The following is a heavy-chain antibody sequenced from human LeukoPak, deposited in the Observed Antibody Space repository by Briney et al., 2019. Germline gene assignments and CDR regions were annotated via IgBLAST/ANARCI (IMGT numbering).Heavy chain of an antibody. Sequence: ASVKVSCKASGYSFINYGVSWVRQAPGQGLEWMGWTNPNSGGTNYAQKFQGRVTMTRDTSISTAYMELSRLRSDDTAVYYCARDGAEEYYDFWSGYYTSLFYFDYWGQGTLVTVSS. CDR1: GYSFINYG. D-gene: IGHD3-3*01. CDR3: ARDGAEEYYDFWSGYYTSLFYFDY. V-gene: IGHV1-2*02. CDR2: TNPNSGGT. J-gene: IGHJ4*02.